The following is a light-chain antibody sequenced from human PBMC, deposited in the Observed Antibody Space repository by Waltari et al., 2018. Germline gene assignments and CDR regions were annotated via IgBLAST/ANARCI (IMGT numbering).Light chain of an antibody. CDR2: HAP. CDR1: QSVRTY. V-gene: IGKV3-20*01. CDR3: QHYLRLPAT. Sequence: EIVLTQSPGTLSLSPGERATLPCRASQSVRTYLAWYQQKPGQAPRLLIYHAPTRATGIPDRFSGSGSGTDCSLTISRLEPEDFAVYHCQHYLRLPATFGQGTKVEIK. J-gene: IGKJ1*01.